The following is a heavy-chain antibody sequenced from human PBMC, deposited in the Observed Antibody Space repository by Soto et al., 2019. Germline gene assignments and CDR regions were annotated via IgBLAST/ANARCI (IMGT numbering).Heavy chain of an antibody. CDR2: IYYRGST. D-gene: IGHD2-8*01. CDR1: GDSISSNNYY. J-gene: IGHJ4*02. CDR3: ARHPGYAVPTVYATHYFNY. Sequence: QLQLQESGPGLVKPSETLSLTCTVSGDSISSNNYYCGWIRQPPGQGLEWIGSIYYRGSTYYNPSLKSRVTMSVDTSKSQFSLKLSSVTAADTAVYYCARHPGYAVPTVYATHYFNYWGQGILVTVSA. V-gene: IGHV4-39*01.